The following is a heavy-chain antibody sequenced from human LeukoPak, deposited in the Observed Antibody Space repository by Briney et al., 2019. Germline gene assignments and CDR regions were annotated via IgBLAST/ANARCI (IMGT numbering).Heavy chain of an antibody. CDR2: INPSDGAT. CDR1: GDTFTEYY. CDR3: ARVGGTQYVDWFDP. D-gene: IGHD1-1*01. Sequence: ASVSDSSVASGDTFTEYYIYWVRLAPGQGLGWRGLINPSDGATTNARMFQGRVTVTRDMSTTTVYMELRSLRSDDTAVYYCARVGGTQYVDWFDPWGQGTLVTVSS. V-gene: IGHV1-46*01. J-gene: IGHJ5*02.